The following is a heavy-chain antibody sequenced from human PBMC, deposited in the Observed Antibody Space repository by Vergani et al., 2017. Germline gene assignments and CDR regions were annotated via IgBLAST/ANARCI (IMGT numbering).Heavy chain of an antibody. CDR3: TKGSRGYTGYFFDY. CDR1: GFSFPGYA. D-gene: IGHD5-12*01. Sequence: EVRLLESGGGLVQPGGSLRLSCAASGFSFPGYAMSWVRQAPGKGLEWVSSVSGSSATPYYADSVKGRFIISRDNSKNTLHLQMNSLRADDTAVYYCTKGSRGYTGYFFDYWGQGTLATVSS. CDR2: VSGSSATP. V-gene: IGHV3-23*01. J-gene: IGHJ4*02.